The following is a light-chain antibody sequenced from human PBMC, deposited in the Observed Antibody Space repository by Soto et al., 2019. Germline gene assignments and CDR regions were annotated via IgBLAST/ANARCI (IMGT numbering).Light chain of an antibody. CDR2: TAS. CDR3: QQYNDNWT. CDR1: QSISSW. V-gene: IGKV1-5*03. J-gene: IGKJ1*01. Sequence: DIQMTQSPSTLSASVGDRVTITCRASQSISSWLAWNQQKPGKAPKLLIYTASTLQIGVPSRFRGRGSRTECTLAISSLKQDDSATNDLQQYNDNWTYGQGTKMKIK.